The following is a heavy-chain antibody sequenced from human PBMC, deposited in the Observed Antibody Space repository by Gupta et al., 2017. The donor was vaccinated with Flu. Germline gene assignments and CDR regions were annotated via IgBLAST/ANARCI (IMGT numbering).Heavy chain of an antibody. Sequence: EVQLVESGGGLVKPGGSLRLSCAASGFPFRSYCLTWVRQAPGKGLEWVSSISSSSSYIYYADSVKGRFTISRDNAKNSLYLQMNSLRAEDTAVYYCARDRGSYSDTDDAFDIWGQGTMVTVSS. CDR1: GFPFRSYC. CDR2: ISSSSSYI. CDR3: ARDRGSYSDTDDAFDI. V-gene: IGHV3-21*01. J-gene: IGHJ3*02. D-gene: IGHD1-26*01.